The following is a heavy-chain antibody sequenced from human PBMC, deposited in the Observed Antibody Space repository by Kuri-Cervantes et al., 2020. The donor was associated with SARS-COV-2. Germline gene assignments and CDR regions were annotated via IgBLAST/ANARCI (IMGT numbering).Heavy chain of an antibody. CDR3: ARAGYYFDY. Sequence: GSLRLSCTVSGGSISSYYWSWIRQPPGKGLEWIGYIYYSWITNYNPSLKRRVTISVDTSKNQFSLKLSSVTAADTAVYYCARAGYYFDYWGQGTLVTVSS. V-gene: IGHV4-59*01. CDR1: GGSISSYY. J-gene: IGHJ4*02. CDR2: IYYSWIT.